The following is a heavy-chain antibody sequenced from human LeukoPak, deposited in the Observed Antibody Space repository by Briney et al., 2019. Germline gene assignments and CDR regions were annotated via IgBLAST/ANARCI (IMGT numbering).Heavy chain of an antibody. J-gene: IGHJ3*02. CDR1: GYTFTGYY. Sequence: ASVKVSCKASGYTFTGYYRHGVRQAPGQGREGMGWINPNNGGTNYEQTFQGRVTMTRDTSISTAYMELSRLRSDDTAVYYCARESSLSGYSSDAFDIWGQGTMVTVSS. CDR2: INPNNGGT. CDR3: ARESSLSGYSSDAFDI. D-gene: IGHD3-22*01. V-gene: IGHV1-2*02.